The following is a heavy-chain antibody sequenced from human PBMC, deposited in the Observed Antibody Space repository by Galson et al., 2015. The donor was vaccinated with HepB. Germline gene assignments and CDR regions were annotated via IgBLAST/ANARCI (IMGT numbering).Heavy chain of an antibody. Sequence: SLRLSCAASGFTFSSYAMHWVRQAPGKGLEWVAVISYDGSNKYYADSVKGRFTISRDNSKNTLYLQMNSLRAEDTAVYYCARARAVSGTHGDYWGQGTLVTVSS. CDR3: ARARAVSGTHGDY. CDR2: ISYDGSNK. J-gene: IGHJ4*02. V-gene: IGHV3-30-3*01. CDR1: GFTFSSYA. D-gene: IGHD1-26*01.